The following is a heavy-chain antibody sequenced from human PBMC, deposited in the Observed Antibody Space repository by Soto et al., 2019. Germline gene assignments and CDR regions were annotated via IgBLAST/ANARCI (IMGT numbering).Heavy chain of an antibody. CDR3: ERQNSPDYNHYRMDV. CDR2: IYPDDSET. V-gene: IGHV5-51*01. CDR1: GYSFSNYW. J-gene: IGHJ6*02. D-gene: IGHD5-18*01. Sequence: PGESLKISCKGAGYSFSNYWIAWGRQMPGKGLERMWIIYPDDSETRYSPSFQGQVTISADKSISTAFLQWSSLKASDTAVFYCERQNSPDYNHYRMDVGGQGNTVTVSS.